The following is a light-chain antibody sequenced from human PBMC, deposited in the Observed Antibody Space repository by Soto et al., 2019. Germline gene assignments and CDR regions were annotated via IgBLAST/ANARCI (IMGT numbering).Light chain of an antibody. CDR3: SSFTSRSSLI. J-gene: IGLJ2*01. V-gene: IGLV2-14*01. Sequence: QSVLTQPASVSGSPGQSITIFCAGTMRDIGAYNLVSWYQQHPGRAPQLIIYEVRNRPSGSSFRVSGSKSGNTASLTISGLQAEDEADYYCSSFTSRSSLIFGGGTKVTVL. CDR2: EVR. CDR1: MRDIGAYNL.